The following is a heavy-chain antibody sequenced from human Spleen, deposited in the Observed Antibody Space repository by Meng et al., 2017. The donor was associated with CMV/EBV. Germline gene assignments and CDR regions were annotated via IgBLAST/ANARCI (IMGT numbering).Heavy chain of an antibody. CDR2: INPNSGGT. J-gene: IGHJ4*02. CDR1: GYTFTDYY. V-gene: IGHV1-2*02. D-gene: IGHD5-12*01. CDR3: AANYVDIVATITGGDYFDY. Sequence: ASVKVSCKASGYTFTDYYIHWVRQAPGQGLEWMGWINPNSGGTNYAQKFQGRVTMTRDTSISTAYMELSRLRSDDTAVYYCAANYVDIVATITGGDYFDYWGQGTLVTVSS.